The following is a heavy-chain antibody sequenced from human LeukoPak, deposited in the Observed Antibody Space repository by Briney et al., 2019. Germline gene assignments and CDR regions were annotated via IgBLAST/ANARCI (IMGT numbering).Heavy chain of an antibody. Sequence: GGSLRLSCAASGFTVSSSYMSWVRQAPGKGLEWVSVIYSGGSTYYADSVKGRFTISRDNSKNTLYLQMNSLRAEDTAVYYCASALAAAGTTRPYYYYGMDVWGQGTTVTVSS. V-gene: IGHV3-66*01. CDR3: ASALAAAGTTRPYYYYGMDV. CDR2: IYSGGST. J-gene: IGHJ6*02. CDR1: GFTVSSSY. D-gene: IGHD6-13*01.